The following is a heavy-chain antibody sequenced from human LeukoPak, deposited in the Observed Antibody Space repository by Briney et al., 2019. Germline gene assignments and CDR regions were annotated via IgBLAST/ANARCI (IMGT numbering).Heavy chain of an antibody. CDR2: ISNSGSTI. V-gene: IGHV3-48*03. CDR3: AELGITMIGGV. D-gene: IGHD3-10*02. CDR1: GFTFSSYA. Sequence: GGSLRLSCAASGFTFSSYAMSWVRQAPGKGLEWVSTISNSGSTIYYADSVKGRFTISRDNAKNSLYLQMNSLRAEDTAVYYCAELGITMIGGVWGKGTTVTISS. J-gene: IGHJ6*04.